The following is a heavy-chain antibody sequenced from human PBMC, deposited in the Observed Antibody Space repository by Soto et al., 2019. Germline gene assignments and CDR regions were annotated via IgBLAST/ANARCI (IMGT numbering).Heavy chain of an antibody. J-gene: IGHJ6*02. Sequence: SETQSLTDTVSGGSILSGGYYWSWIRQHPGNGLEWILYIYYSGSTYYSPSLKSRVTISVDTSKNQFSLKLSSVTAADTAVYYCARDARLDYYGSGRRMGDYYYYGMDVWGQGTTVTVSS. V-gene: IGHV4-31*03. CDR3: ARDARLDYYGSGRRMGDYYYYGMDV. CDR1: GGSILSGGYY. D-gene: IGHD3-10*01. CDR2: IYYSGST.